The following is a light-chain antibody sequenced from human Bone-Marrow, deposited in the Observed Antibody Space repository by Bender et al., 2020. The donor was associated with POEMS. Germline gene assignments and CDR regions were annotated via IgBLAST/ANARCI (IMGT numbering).Light chain of an antibody. CDR2: EDT. V-gene: IGLV2-23*01. Sequence: QSALTQPASVSGSPGHSITISCTGTSSDVGHYNLVSWYQQHPGKAPKLIIFEDTKRPSGVSDRFSGSKSVNTASLTISGLQPEDEADYYCCSYAGSDTMIFGGGTKLTVL. J-gene: IGLJ2*01. CDR3: CSYAGSDTMI. CDR1: SSDVGHYNL.